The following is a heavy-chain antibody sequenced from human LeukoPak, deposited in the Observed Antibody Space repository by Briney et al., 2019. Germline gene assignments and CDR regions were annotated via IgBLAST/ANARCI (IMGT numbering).Heavy chain of an antibody. Sequence: SETLSLTCTVSGGSISSYYWSWIRQPPGKGLEWIGYIYYSGSTNYNPSLKSRVTMSVDTSKNQFSLKLSSVTAADTAVYYCARTVGARYAFDIWGQGTMVTVSS. V-gene: IGHV4-59*12. J-gene: IGHJ3*02. D-gene: IGHD1-26*01. CDR3: ARTVGARYAFDI. CDR2: IYYSGST. CDR1: GGSISSYY.